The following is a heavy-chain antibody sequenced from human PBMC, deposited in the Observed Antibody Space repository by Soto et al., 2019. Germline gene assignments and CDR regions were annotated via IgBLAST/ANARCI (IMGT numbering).Heavy chain of an antibody. D-gene: IGHD5-12*01. Sequence: QVQLVQSGAEVKKPGSSVKVSCKASGGTFSSYTISWVRQAPGQGLEWMGRIIPILGIANYAQKFQGRVTITADKSTSTAYMELSSLRSEDTAVYYCASLVATTPAYWGQGTLVTVSS. J-gene: IGHJ4*02. CDR2: IIPILGIA. CDR1: GGTFSSYT. CDR3: ASLVATTPAY. V-gene: IGHV1-69*02.